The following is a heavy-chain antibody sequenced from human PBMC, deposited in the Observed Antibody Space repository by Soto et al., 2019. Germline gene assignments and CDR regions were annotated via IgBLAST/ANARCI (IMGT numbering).Heavy chain of an antibody. D-gene: IGHD2-2*01. CDR1: GGFISSGGYY. Sequence: PSETLSLTCTVSGGFISSGGYYWTWIRQHPGKGLEWIGYISYTGSTYYIPSLKSRVTISVDTSQNQFSLKLSSVAAAYTAVYFCARVGEYCSSTSCDHYYSYGMDVWGQGTTVTVSS. J-gene: IGHJ6*02. CDR2: ISYTGST. CDR3: ARVGEYCSSTSCDHYYSYGMDV. V-gene: IGHV4-31*03.